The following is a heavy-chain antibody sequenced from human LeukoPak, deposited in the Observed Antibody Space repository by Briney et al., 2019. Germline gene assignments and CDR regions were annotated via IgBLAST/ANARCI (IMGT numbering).Heavy chain of an antibody. Sequence: SQTLSLTCAISGDSVSSNSAAWNWIRQSPSRGLEWLGRAYHRSKWNSDYAISVRSRITINPDTSKNQFSLQLNSVTPEDTAVYYCGRSYCANGACYSVDYWGQGTLVTVSS. CDR3: GRSYCANGACYSVDY. J-gene: IGHJ4*02. CDR1: GDSVSSNSAA. CDR2: AYHRSKWNS. D-gene: IGHD2-8*01. V-gene: IGHV6-1*01.